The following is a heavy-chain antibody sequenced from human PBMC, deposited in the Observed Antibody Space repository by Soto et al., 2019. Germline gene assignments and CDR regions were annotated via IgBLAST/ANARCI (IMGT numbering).Heavy chain of an antibody. V-gene: IGHV3-21*01. CDR3: ARDVCSGGSCQPGCYYYGMDV. J-gene: IGHJ6*02. D-gene: IGHD2-15*01. CDR2: ISSSSSYI. Sequence: GGSLRLSCAASGFTFNSYSMNWVRQAPGKGLEWVSSISSSSSYIYYADSVKGRFTISRDNAKNSLYLQMNSLRAEDTAVYYCARDVCSGGSCQPGCYYYGMDVWGQGTTVTVSS. CDR1: GFTFNSYS.